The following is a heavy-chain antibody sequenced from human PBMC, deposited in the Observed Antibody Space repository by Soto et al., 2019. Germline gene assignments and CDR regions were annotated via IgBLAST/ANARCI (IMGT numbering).Heavy chain of an antibody. V-gene: IGHV4-61*01. J-gene: IGHJ4*02. CDR3: ARDIRGYSRAFDY. CDR1: GDSVGSASYY. D-gene: IGHD5-18*01. CDR2: ISATGST. Sequence: QVQLQESGPGLLKPSETLSLTCTVSGDSVGSASYYWTWIRQPPGEGLEWIGYISATGSTNYNPSHKSRLTISVDTSKKQFSLKLSSVTAADTAVYYCARDIRGYSRAFDYWGQGTLVTVSS.